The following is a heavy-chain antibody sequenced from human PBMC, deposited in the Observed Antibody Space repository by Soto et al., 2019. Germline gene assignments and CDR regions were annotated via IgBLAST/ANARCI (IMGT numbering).Heavy chain of an antibody. Sequence: QLQLQESGPGLVNPSETLSLTCTVSVGSISSSSYYWGWIRQPPGKGLEWIGSIYYSGSPFYNPYLESRVTISVDTSKNRFALKLGSVTAADSAVYYCAGRLAYDSRCFEGGGMDVWGQGTTVTVSS. V-gene: IGHV4-39*01. J-gene: IGHJ6*02. CDR1: VGSISSSSYY. CDR2: IYYSGSP. CDR3: AGRLAYDSRCFEGGGMDV. D-gene: IGHD3-22*01.